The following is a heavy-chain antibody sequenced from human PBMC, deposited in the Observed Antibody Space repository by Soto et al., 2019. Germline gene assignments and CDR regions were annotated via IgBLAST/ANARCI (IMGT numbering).Heavy chain of an antibody. Sequence: PSETLSLTCTVSGDSISSYYWSWIRQPPGKGLEWIGYIYYSGNTNYNPSIKSRLTMSVDTPKNQFSLRLSSVTAADPAVYYCARAREATTPYYYAMDVWGQGTTVTVSS. CDR3: ARAREATTPYYYAMDV. CDR1: GDSISSYY. J-gene: IGHJ6*02. CDR2: IYYSGNT. D-gene: IGHD4-17*01. V-gene: IGHV4-59*01.